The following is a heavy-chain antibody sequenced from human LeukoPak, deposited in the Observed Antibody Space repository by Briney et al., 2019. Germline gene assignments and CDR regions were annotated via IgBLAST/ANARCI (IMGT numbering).Heavy chain of an antibody. Sequence: GGSLRLSCATSGFTFSSYSMNWVRQAPGKGLEWVSSISSSSSYIYYADSVKGRFTISRDNAKNSLYLQMNSLRAEDTAVYYCAREVLTDSAFDYWGQGTLVTVSS. D-gene: IGHD4/OR15-4a*01. CDR1: GFTFSSYS. CDR3: AREVLTDSAFDY. J-gene: IGHJ4*02. CDR2: ISSSSSYI. V-gene: IGHV3-21*01.